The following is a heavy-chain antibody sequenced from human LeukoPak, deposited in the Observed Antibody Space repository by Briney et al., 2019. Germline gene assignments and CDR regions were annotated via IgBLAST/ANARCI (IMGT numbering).Heavy chain of an antibody. CDR2: IYHSGST. J-gene: IGHJ3*02. D-gene: IGHD2-15*01. V-gene: IGHV4-30-2*01. Sequence: SQTLSLTCTVSGGSISSGGYYWSWIRQPPGKGLEWIGYIYHSGSTYYNPSLKSRVTISVDRSKNQFSLKLSSVTAADTAVYYCARSQVVARAFDIWGQGTMVTVSS. CDR3: ARSQVVARAFDI. CDR1: GGSISSGGYY.